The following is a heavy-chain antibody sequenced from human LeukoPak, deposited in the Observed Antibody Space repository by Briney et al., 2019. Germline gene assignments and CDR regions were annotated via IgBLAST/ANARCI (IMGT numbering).Heavy chain of an antibody. CDR2: IYYSGST. D-gene: IGHD6-6*01. Sequence: SETLSLTCTVSGGSISSSSYYWGWIRQPPGKGLEWIGSIYYSGSTYYNPSLKSRVTISVDTSKNQFSLKLSSVTAADTAVYYCAGLDVAAHNFDYWGQGTLVTVSS. CDR3: AGLDVAAHNFDY. CDR1: GGSISSSSYY. J-gene: IGHJ4*02. V-gene: IGHV4-39*01.